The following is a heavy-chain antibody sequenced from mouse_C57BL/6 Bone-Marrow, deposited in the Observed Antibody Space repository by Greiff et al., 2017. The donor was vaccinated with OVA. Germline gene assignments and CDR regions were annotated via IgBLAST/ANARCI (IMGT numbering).Heavy chain of an antibody. Sequence: VQLQQSGAELVRPGASVTLSCKASGYTFTDYEMHWVKQTPVHGLEWIGAIDPETGGTAYNQKFKGKAILTADKSSSTAYMELRSLTSEDSAVYYCTKLLENYYFDYWGQGTTLTVSS. V-gene: IGHV1-15*01. D-gene: IGHD2-1*01. CDR3: TKLLENYYFDY. CDR2: IDPETGGT. J-gene: IGHJ2*01. CDR1: GYTFTDYE.